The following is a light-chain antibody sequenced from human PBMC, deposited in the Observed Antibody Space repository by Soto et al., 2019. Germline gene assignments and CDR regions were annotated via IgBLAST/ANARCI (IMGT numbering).Light chain of an antibody. CDR1: QSVLYSSNNKNY. Sequence: DIVMTQSPDSLAVSLGERATINCKSSQSVLYSSNNKNYLAWYQQKPGQPPKLLIYWASTLESGVPDRFSGSGSGTDFTLTISSLQAEDVAVYYCQQYYSPQYTFGQGTKLEIK. CDR3: QQYYSPQYT. V-gene: IGKV4-1*01. CDR2: WAS. J-gene: IGKJ2*01.